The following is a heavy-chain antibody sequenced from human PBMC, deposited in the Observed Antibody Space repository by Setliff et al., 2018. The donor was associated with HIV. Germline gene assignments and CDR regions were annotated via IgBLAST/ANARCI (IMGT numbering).Heavy chain of an antibody. D-gene: IGHD2-2*01. V-gene: IGHV1-69*13. Sequence: SVKVSCKASGGTFSSHATSWVRQAPGQGPQWMGGIIPIFGTANYAQKFQGRVTITADESTSTAYMELSSLRSEDTAVYYCARDIGYCSSTSCYHAFDIWGQGTMVTVSS. CDR3: ARDIGYCSSTSCYHAFDI. CDR1: GGTFSSHA. J-gene: IGHJ3*02. CDR2: IIPIFGTA.